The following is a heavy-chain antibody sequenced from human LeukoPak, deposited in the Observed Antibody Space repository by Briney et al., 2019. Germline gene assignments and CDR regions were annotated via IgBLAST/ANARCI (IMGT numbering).Heavy chain of an antibody. J-gene: IGHJ4*02. Sequence: GGSLRLSCAASGFTFSSYSMNWVRQAPGKGLEWVSSISSSSSYIYYADSVKGRFTISRDNAKNSLYLQMNSLRAEDTAVYYCAKDSHYDILTGYSYIFDYWGQGTLVTVSS. CDR1: GFTFSSYS. CDR3: AKDSHYDILTGYSYIFDY. D-gene: IGHD3-9*01. CDR2: ISSSSSYI. V-gene: IGHV3-21*01.